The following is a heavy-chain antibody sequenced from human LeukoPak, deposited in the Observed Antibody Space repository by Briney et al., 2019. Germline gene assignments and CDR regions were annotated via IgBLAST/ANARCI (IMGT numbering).Heavy chain of an antibody. CDR2: VSAYNGNT. D-gene: IGHD2-15*01. Sequence: ASVKVSCKASGYTFTSYGISWVRQAPGQRLEWMGWVSAYNGNTNYAQKLQGRVTMTTDTSTSTAYMELRSLRSDDTAVYYCARGDCSGGSCYLDYWGQGTLVTVSS. CDR3: ARGDCSGGSCYLDY. CDR1: GYTFTSYG. J-gene: IGHJ4*02. V-gene: IGHV1-18*01.